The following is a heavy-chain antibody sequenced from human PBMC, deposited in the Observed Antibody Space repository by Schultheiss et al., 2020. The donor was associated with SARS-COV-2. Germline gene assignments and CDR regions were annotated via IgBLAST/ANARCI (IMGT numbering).Heavy chain of an antibody. CDR1: GGSISSGSYY. D-gene: IGHD5/OR15-5a*01. CDR2: IYYSGST. V-gene: IGHV4-61*01. Sequence: SQTLSLTCTVSGGSISSGSYYWSWIRQPPGKGLEWIGYIYYSGSTNYNPSLKSRVTISVDTSKNQFSLKLSSVTAADTAVYYCARENLRTDYYYYYMDVWGKGTTVTVSS. CDR3: ARENLRTDYYYYYMDV. J-gene: IGHJ6*03.